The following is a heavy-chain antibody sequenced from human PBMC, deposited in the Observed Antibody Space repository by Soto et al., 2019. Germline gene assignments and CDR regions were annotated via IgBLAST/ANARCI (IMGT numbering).Heavy chain of an antibody. J-gene: IGHJ5*02. CDR3: ARDVSGLNWFDP. CDR1: GFSFRSYS. V-gene: IGHV3-48*02. CDR2: ISSISSTI. Sequence: GGSLRLSCAASGFSFRSYSMNWVRQAPGKELEWFAYISSISSTIYYAYSVKGRFTISRDNAKNSLYLQMNSLRDEDTAVYYCARDVSGLNWFDPWGQGTLVTVSS. D-gene: IGHD5-12*01.